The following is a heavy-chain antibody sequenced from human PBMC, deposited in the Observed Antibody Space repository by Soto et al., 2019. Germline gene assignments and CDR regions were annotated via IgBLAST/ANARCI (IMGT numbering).Heavy chain of an antibody. CDR3: ARSLRGSSYYVPGD. CDR2: ISYDGSET. J-gene: IGHJ4*02. Sequence: QVQLLESGGGVVPPGRSLRLTCVASGFTFSDYGMHWVRQAPGKGLEWVAVISYDGSETYYPDSLKDRFTISRANSVXXXXXXXXXXXXXXTXXXFCARSLRGSSYYVPGDWGQGTLVTVSS. V-gene: IGHV3-30*03. D-gene: IGHD1-26*01. CDR1: GFTFSDYG.